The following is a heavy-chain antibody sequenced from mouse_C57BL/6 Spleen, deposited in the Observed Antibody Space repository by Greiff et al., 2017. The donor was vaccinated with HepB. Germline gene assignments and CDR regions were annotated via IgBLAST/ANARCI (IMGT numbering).Heavy chain of an antibody. CDR2: IYPGDGDT. D-gene: IGHD2-14*01. V-gene: IGHV1-80*01. Sequence: VKLQESGAELVKPGASVKISCKASGYAFSSYWMNWVKQRPGKGLEWIGQIYPGDGDTNYNGKFKGKATLTADKSSSTAYMQLSSLTSEDSAVYFCARKYEGAMDYWGQGTSVTVSS. CDR3: ARKYEGAMDY. CDR1: GYAFSSYW. J-gene: IGHJ4*01.